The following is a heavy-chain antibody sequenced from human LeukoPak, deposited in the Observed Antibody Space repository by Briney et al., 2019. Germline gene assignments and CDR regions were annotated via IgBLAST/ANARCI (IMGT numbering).Heavy chain of an antibody. D-gene: IGHD6-13*01. CDR3: ASLWLAAAFFDY. Sequence: SETLSLTCTVSGDSISSYYWSWIRQPPGKGLEWIGYIYYSGSTNYNPSLKSRVTISVDTSKNQFSLKLSSVTAADTAVYYCASLWLAAAFFDYWGQGTLVTVSS. V-gene: IGHV4-59*01. CDR2: IYYSGST. CDR1: GDSISSYY. J-gene: IGHJ4*02.